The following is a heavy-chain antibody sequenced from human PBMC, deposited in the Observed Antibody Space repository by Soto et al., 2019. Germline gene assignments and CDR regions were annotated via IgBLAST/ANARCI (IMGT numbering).Heavy chain of an antibody. CDR1: GYTFTSYY. J-gene: IGHJ5*02. CDR2: INPSGGST. Sequence: QVQLVQSGAEVKKPGASVKVSCKASGYTFTSYYMHWVRQAPGQGLEWMGIINPSGGSTSYAQKFQGRVTMTRDTSTSTVYMELSSLRSEDTAVYYCARDPSQLYQASLGWFDPWGQGTLVTVSS. D-gene: IGHD2-8*01. V-gene: IGHV1-46*01. CDR3: ARDPSQLYQASLGWFDP.